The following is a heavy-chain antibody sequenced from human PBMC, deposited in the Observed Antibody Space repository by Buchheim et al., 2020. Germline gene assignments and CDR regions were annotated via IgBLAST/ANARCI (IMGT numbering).Heavy chain of an antibody. CDR1: GFTFNIFS. V-gene: IGHV3-48*01. CDR3: ARETDYFDY. Sequence: EVQLVESGGDLVQPGGSLRLSCAASGFTFNIFSMNWVRQAPGKGLEWVSYISPSGRPIYHTDSVKCRFTISSDHAKNSLYLQMNNLRAEDTAVYYCARETDYFDYWGQGAL. CDR2: ISPSGRPI. J-gene: IGHJ4*02.